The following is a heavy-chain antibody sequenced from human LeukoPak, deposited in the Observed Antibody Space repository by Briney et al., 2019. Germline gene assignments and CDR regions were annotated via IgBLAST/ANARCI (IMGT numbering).Heavy chain of an antibody. J-gene: IGHJ4*02. D-gene: IGHD3-22*01. CDR1: GFTSSSYS. CDR2: ISSSSSYI. CDR3: ARGGITMIVY. Sequence: GGSPRLSCVASGFTSSSYSMNWVRQAPGKGLEWVSSISSSSSYIYYADSVKGRFTISRDNAKNSLYLQMNSLRAEDTAVYYCARGGITMIVYWGQGTLVTVSS. V-gene: IGHV3-21*01.